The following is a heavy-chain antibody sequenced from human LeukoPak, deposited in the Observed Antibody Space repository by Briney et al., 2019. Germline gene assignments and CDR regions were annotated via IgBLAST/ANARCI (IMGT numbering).Heavy chain of an antibody. CDR2: INPNSGGT. V-gene: IGHV1-2*06. CDR3: ARGGYSSSWLARDY. CDR1: GYTFTGYY. J-gene: IGHJ4*02. D-gene: IGHD6-13*01. Sequence: ASVKVSCKASGYTFTGYYMHWVRQAPGQGLEWMGRINPNSGGTNYAQKFQGRVTMTGDTSISTAYMELSRLRSDDTAVYYCARGGYSSSWLARDYWGQGTLVTVSS.